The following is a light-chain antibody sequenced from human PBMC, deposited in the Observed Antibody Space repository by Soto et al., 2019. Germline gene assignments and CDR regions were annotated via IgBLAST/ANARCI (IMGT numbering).Light chain of an antibody. V-gene: IGLV1-51*01. CDR3: GAWDGSLSVVL. J-gene: IGLJ2*01. CDR2: DSD. Sequence: QSVLTQPPSVSAAPGQKVTISCSGSSANIGSNYVSWYQHIPGTDPKLVIYDSDKRPSEIPDRFSASKSGTSATLDITGLQTGDEAHYYCGAWDGSLSVVLFGGGTKLTVL. CDR1: SANIGSNY.